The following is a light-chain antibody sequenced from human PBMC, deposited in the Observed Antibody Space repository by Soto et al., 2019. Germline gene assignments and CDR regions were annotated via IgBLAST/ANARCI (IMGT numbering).Light chain of an antibody. CDR2: DVS. V-gene: IGLV2-14*01. J-gene: IGLJ1*01. CDR3: SSYASSSTYV. Sequence: QSVLTQPSSLSRSPGQSITISCTGTSSDVGGYNYVSWYQQHPGKAPKLMIYDVSNRPSGVSNRFSGSKSGNSASLTISGLQAEDEADYYCSSYASSSTYVFATG. CDR1: SSDVGGYNY.